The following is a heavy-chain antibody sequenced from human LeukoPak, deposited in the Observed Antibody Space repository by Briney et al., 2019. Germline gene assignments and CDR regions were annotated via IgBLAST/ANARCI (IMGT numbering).Heavy chain of an antibody. J-gene: IGHJ4*02. D-gene: IGHD3-16*01. Sequence: PGGSLRLSCAASGFTFDDYAMSWVRQTPGKGLEWVSGTNWDGGRTGYADSVKGRFTISRDNAKNSLYLQMHSLRAEDTAVYYCARSLMIDYFDYWGQGTLVTVSS. CDR3: ARSLMIDYFDY. V-gene: IGHV3-20*04. CDR1: GFTFDDYA. CDR2: TNWDGGRT.